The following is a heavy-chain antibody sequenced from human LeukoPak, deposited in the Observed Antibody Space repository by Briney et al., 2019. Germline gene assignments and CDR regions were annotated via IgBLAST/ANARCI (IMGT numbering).Heavy chain of an antibody. J-gene: IGHJ4*02. V-gene: IGHV1-8*02. CDR3: ARVTAMVPWY. D-gene: IGHD5-18*01. CDR1: GGTFSSYA. CDR2: MNPNSGNT. Sequence: ASVKVSCKASGGTFSSYAISWVRQATGQGLEWMGWMNPNSGNTGYAQKFQGRVTMTRNTSISTAYMELSSLRSEDTAVYYCARVTAMVPWYWGQGTLVTVSS.